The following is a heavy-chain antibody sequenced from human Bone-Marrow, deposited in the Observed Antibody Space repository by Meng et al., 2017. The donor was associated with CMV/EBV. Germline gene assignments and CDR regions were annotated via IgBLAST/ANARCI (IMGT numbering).Heavy chain of an antibody. Sequence: ASVKVSCKTSVTTFSNYDMNWVRQAPGQGLEWMGWLNPGSGSTGYAQKFQGRVTMTRDTSISTACMELTSLRSDDTAVYYCTKASQWTTLGEPHDYWGQGTLVTVSS. CDR1: VTTFSNYD. J-gene: IGHJ4*02. CDR2: LNPGSGST. D-gene: IGHD4-11*01. CDR3: TKASQWTTLGEPHDY. V-gene: IGHV1-8*02.